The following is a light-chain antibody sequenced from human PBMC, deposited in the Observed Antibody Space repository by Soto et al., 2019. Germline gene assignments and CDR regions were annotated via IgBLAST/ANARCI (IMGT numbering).Light chain of an antibody. CDR2: GAS. Sequence: EIVLTHSPATLSLSPRDRATLSCRASRSVGSSLAWYQQKPGQAPRLPIYGASNRATGIPDRFSGSESGTDFTLTISSLEPEDSALFYCQQRSYWPWTFGQGTKVDIK. J-gene: IGKJ1*01. CDR1: RSVGSS. V-gene: IGKV3-11*01. CDR3: QQRSYWPWT.